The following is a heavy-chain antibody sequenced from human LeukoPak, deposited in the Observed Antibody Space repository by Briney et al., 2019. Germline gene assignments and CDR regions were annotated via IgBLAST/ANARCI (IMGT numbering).Heavy chain of an antibody. CDR1: GGSISSYY. CDR3: ATGLYYDSSGELGK. J-gene: IGHJ4*02. CDR2: IYYSGST. V-gene: IGHV4-59*01. D-gene: IGHD3-22*01. Sequence: SETLSLTCTVSGGSISSYYWSWIRQPPGKGLEWIGYIYYSGSTNYNPSLKSRVTISVDTSKNQFSLKLSSVTAADTAVYYCATGLYYDSSGELGKWGQGTLVTVSS.